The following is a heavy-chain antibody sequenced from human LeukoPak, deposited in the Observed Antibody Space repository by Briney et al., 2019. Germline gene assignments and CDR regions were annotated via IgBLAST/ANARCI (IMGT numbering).Heavy chain of an antibody. J-gene: IGHJ6*02. V-gene: IGHV1-24*01. Sequence: ASVKVSCKVSGYTLTELSMHWVRQAPGKGLEWMGGFDPEDGETIYAQKFQGRVTMTEDTSTDTAYMELSSLRSEDTAVYYCARDPEGYCSSTSCYYYYGMDVWGQGTTVTVSS. CDR3: ARDPEGYCSSTSCYYYYGMDV. D-gene: IGHD2-2*01. CDR1: GYTLTELS. CDR2: FDPEDGET.